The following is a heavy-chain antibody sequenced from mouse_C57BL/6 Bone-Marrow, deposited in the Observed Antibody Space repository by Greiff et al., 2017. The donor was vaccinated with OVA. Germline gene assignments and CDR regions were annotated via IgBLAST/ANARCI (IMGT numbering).Heavy chain of an antibody. D-gene: IGHD2-2*01. V-gene: IGHV1-55*01. CDR2: IYPGSGST. Sequence: QVHLQQSGAELVKPGASVKMSCKASGYTPPRSFITWVKQRPGQGLEWIGDIYPGSGSTNYNEKFKSKATLTVDTSSSTAYMQLSSLTSEDSAVYYCARRNGWGENYFDYWGQGTTLTVSS. CDR3: ARRNGWGENYFDY. J-gene: IGHJ2*01. CDR1: GYTPPRSF.